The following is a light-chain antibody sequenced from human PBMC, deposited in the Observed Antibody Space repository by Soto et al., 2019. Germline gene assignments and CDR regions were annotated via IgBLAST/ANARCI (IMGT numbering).Light chain of an antibody. J-gene: IGLJ1*01. CDR1: SSDVGGYNY. Sequence: QSVLTQPASVSGSPGQSITISCTGTSSDVGGYNYVSWYQQHPGKAPKLMIYAVSNRPSGVSNRFSGSKSGNTASLTISGLQAEDEADYYCSSYTSSGTKVFGTGTKVTVL. V-gene: IGLV2-14*01. CDR2: AVS. CDR3: SSYTSSGTKV.